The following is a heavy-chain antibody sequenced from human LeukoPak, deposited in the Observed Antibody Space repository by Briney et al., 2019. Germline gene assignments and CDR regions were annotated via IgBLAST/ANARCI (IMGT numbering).Heavy chain of an antibody. J-gene: IGHJ4*02. Sequence: GGSLRLSCAASGITFSDHYMSWIRQAPGKGLEWVSSISRSGSTKYYADSVKGRFTISRDNAKNSLFLQMNSLSADDTAVYYCARLGATSSGKYYFDYWGQGTLVTVSS. CDR1: GITFSDHY. CDR3: ARLGATSSGKYYFDY. V-gene: IGHV3-11*04. CDR2: ISRSGSTK. D-gene: IGHD6-25*01.